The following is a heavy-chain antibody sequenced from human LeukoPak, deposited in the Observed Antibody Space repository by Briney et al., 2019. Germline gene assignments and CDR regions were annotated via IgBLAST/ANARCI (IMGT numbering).Heavy chain of an antibody. D-gene: IGHD6-19*01. CDR1: GYSFTGNY. V-gene: IGHV1-46*01. J-gene: IGHJ3*02. CDR2: INPSGGST. Sequence: GASVTVSCKASGYSFTGNYMHWVRRAPGQGLEWMGIINPSGGSTSYAQKFQGRVTMTRDTSTSTVYMELSSLRSEDTSVYYCAVGYGSGYDAFDIWGQGTMVTVSS. CDR3: AVGYGSGYDAFDI.